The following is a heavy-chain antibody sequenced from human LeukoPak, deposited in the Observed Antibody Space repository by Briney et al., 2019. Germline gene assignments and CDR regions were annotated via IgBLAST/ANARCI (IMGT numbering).Heavy chain of an antibody. D-gene: IGHD6-6*01. CDR1: GFPFSNYW. V-gene: IGHV3-33*08. CDR3: ARDKYSSSSYYFDY. J-gene: IGHJ4*02. Sequence: GGSLRLSCAASGFPFSNYWMNWVRQAPGKGLEWVAVIWYDGSNKYYADSVKGRFTISRDNSKNTLYLQMNSLRAEDTAVYCCARDKYSSSSYYFDYWGQGTLVTVSS. CDR2: IWYDGSNK.